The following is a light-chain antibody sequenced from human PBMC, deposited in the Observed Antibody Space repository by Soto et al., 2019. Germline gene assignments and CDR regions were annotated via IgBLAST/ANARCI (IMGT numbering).Light chain of an antibody. Sequence: DIQMTQSPSTLSASVGDRVTITCRASQSISSWLAWYQQKPGKAPKLLIYKASSLETGVPSRFSGSGSVTEFTLTISSLQPDDFATYYCQQYDSSSGYTFGQGTKLEIK. CDR2: KAS. CDR3: QQYDSSSGYT. V-gene: IGKV1-5*03. CDR1: QSISSW. J-gene: IGKJ2*01.